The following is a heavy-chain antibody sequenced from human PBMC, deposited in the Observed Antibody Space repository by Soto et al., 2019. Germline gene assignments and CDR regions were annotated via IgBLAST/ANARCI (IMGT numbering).Heavy chain of an antibody. CDR1: GGSFSGYY. J-gene: IGHJ6*02. D-gene: IGHD6-6*01. Sequence: SETLSLTCAVYGGSFSGYYWSWIRQPPGKGLEWIGEINHSGSTNYNPSLKSRVTISVDTSKNQFSLKLSSVTAADTAVYYCARGEKRIAARYYYYSGIDVWGQGTTVPASS. V-gene: IGHV4-34*01. CDR2: INHSGST. CDR3: ARGEKRIAARYYYYSGIDV.